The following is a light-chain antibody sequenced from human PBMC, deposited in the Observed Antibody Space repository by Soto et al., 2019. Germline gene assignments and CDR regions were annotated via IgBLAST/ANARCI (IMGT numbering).Light chain of an antibody. CDR2: ATS. J-gene: IGKJ4*01. V-gene: IGKV3-15*01. CDR3: QHYGAWPLT. CDR1: QSVGNN. Sequence: EIVVTQSPATLSVSPGERATLSCRASQSVGNNFAWYQQKPGQAPRLLIFATSTRATGVPARFSGSGSGTEFTLTISRLQSEDFAVYYCQHYGAWPLTFGGGAKVEIE.